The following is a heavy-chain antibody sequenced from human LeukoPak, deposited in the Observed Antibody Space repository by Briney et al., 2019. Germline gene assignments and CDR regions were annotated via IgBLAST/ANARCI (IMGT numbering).Heavy chain of an antibody. CDR2: IYNNGNT. D-gene: IGHD4-17*01. Sequence: PGGSLRLSCAASGFTFSSKYMSWVRQAPGKGLEWFSVIYNNGNTNSAVSVKGRFTTSRDNSTTTLYLHMNSPRAEDTAVYYCARVGGDQVGYWGQGTLVTVSS. J-gene: IGHJ4*02. CDR3: ARVGGDQVGY. CDR1: GFTFSSKY. V-gene: IGHV3-53*01.